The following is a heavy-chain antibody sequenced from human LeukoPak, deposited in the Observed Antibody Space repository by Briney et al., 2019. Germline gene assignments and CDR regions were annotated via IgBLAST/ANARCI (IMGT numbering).Heavy chain of an antibody. CDR1: GFTFSGSA. Sequence: QPGGSLRLSCAASGFTFSGSAVRWVWQSSGKGLECVGQIDKKVKGYATATAYAASVKGRFTISRDDSINTAYLQMKSLKTEDTALYYCTRDSGTYNWFDPWGEGTLLTVPS. J-gene: IGHJ5*02. D-gene: IGHD1-26*01. CDR3: TRDSGTYNWFDP. CDR2: IDKKVKGYATAT. V-gene: IGHV3-73*01.